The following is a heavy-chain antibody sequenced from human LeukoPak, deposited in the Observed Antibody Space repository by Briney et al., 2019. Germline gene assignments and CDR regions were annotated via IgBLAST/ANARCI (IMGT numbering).Heavy chain of an antibody. CDR2: INTNTGNP. Sequence: GASVKVSCKASGYTFTSYAMNWVRQAPGQGLEWMGWINTNTGNPTYAQGFTGRFVFSLDTSVSTAYLQISSLKAEDTAVYYCARGRSSGWYKPDAFDIWGQGTMVTVSS. V-gene: IGHV7-4-1*02. CDR3: ARGRSSGWYKPDAFDI. J-gene: IGHJ3*02. D-gene: IGHD6-19*01. CDR1: GYTFTSYA.